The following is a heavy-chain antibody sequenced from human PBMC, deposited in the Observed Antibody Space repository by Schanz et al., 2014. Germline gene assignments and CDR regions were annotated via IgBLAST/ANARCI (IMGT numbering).Heavy chain of an antibody. CDR3: ARHGGYYDVLNSFDI. J-gene: IGHJ5*02. CDR1: GGSISSGESY. D-gene: IGHD3-16*01. Sequence: QLQLQESGPGLVKPSETLSLTCTVSGGSISSGESYWGWIRQSPEEGLQYIGSVYFSGTTAYSPSLKGRVTISLDTSKTQFSLMLTSVTAADTAVYFCARHGGYYDVLNSFDIWGQGTLVTVSS. V-gene: IGHV4-39*01. CDR2: VYFSGTT.